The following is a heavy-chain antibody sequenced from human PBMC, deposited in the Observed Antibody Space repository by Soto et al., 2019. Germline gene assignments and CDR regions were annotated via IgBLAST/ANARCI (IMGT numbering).Heavy chain of an antibody. CDR3: ATQRFYDSSGYYDGYFDY. Sequence: QVQLVQSGAEVKKPGSSVKVSCKASGGTFSSYAISWVRQAPGQGLEWMGGIIPIFGTANYAQKFQGRVTSTADESTSTAYMELSSLRSEDTSVYYCATQRFYDSSGYYDGYFDYWGQGTLVTVSS. CDR1: GGTFSSYA. CDR2: IIPIFGTA. D-gene: IGHD3-22*01. V-gene: IGHV1-69*01. J-gene: IGHJ4*02.